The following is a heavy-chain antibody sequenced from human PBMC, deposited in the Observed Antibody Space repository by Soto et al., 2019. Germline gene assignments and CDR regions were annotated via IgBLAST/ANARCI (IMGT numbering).Heavy chain of an antibody. CDR3: ARNYYYDSSGYAYNWFDP. CDR1: GFTFSSYS. J-gene: IGHJ5*02. V-gene: IGHV3-21*01. Sequence: PGGSLRLSCAASGFTFSSYSMNWVRQAPGKGLEWVSSISSSSSYIYYADSVKGRFTISRDNAKNSLYLQMNSLRAEDTAVYYCARNYYYDSSGYAYNWFDPWGQGTLVTVSS. D-gene: IGHD3-22*01. CDR2: ISSSSSYI.